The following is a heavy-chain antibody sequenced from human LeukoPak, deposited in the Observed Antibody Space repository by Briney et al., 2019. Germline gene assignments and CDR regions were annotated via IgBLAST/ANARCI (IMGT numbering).Heavy chain of an antibody. CDR1: GGTFSSYA. V-gene: IGHV1-2*02. J-gene: IGHJ3*02. Sequence: ASVKVSCKASGGTFSSYAISWVRQAPGQGLEWMGWINPNSGGTNYAQKFQGRVTMTRDTSISTAYMELSRLRSDDTAVYYCARSGDEGGGAFDIWGQGTMVTVSS. CDR2: INPNSGGT. CDR3: ARSGDEGGGAFDI. D-gene: IGHD3-10*01.